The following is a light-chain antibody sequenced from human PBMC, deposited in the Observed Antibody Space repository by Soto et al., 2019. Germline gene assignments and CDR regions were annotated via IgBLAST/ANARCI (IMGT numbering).Light chain of an antibody. V-gene: IGLV3-21*02. Sequence: SYELTQPPSVSVAPGQTARITCGGNNIGSKNVHWYQQKPGQAPVLVVYDDSDRPSGIPERFSGSNSGNTATLTISRVEAGDEADYYCQVWDSSSDHYVVFGGGTKLTVL. CDR1: NIGSKN. J-gene: IGLJ2*01. CDR3: QVWDSSSDHYVV. CDR2: DDS.